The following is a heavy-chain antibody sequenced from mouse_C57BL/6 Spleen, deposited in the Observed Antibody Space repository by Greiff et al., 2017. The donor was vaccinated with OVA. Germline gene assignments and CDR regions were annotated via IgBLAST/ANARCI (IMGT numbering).Heavy chain of an antibody. Sequence: QVQLQQPGTELVKPGASVKLSCKASGYTFTSYWMHWVKQRPGQGLEWIGNINPSNGGTNYNEKFKSKATLTVDKSSSTAYMQLSSLTSEDSAVYYCARDSISIYYDGSSPHLFDYWGQGTTLTVSS. D-gene: IGHD1-1*01. CDR3: ARDSISIYYDGSSPHLFDY. J-gene: IGHJ2*01. CDR2: INPSNGGT. V-gene: IGHV1-53*01. CDR1: GYTFTSYW.